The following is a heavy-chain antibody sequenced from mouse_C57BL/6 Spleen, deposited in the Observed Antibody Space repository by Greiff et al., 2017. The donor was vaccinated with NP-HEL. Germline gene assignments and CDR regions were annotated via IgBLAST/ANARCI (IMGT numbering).Heavy chain of an antibody. CDR3: ARRHYYGSSYFDY. Sequence: VQLQQSGAELVMPGASVKLSCKASGYTFTSYWMHWVKQRPGQGLEWIGEIDPSDSYTNYNQKFKGKSTLTVDKSSSTAYMQLSSLTSEDSAVYYCARRHYYGSSYFDYWGQGTTLTVSS. J-gene: IGHJ2*01. CDR2: IDPSDSYT. CDR1: GYTFTSYW. D-gene: IGHD1-1*01. V-gene: IGHV1-69*01.